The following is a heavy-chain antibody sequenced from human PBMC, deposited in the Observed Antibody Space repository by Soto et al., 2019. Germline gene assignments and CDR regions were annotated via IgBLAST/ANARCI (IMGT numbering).Heavy chain of an antibody. V-gene: IGHV4-61*01. CDR2: IYYSGST. J-gene: IGHJ6*01. CDR3: YRDVGRSLPRGKGMDL. Sequence: PSETLSLTCTVSGGSVSSGSYYWSWIRQPPGKGLEWIGYIYYSGSTNYNPSLKSRVTISVDTSKNQFSLKLSSVTAADTAVYYCYRDVGRSLPRGKGMDLWGQGTTVTVSS. CDR1: GGSVSSGSYY.